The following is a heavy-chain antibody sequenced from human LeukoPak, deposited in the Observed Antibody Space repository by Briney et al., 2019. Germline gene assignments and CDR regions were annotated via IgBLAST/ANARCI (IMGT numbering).Heavy chain of an antibody. J-gene: IGHJ4*02. Sequence: SETLSLTCAVYGGSFSGYYWSWIRQPPGKGLEWIGEINHSGSTNYNPSIKSRVTISVDTSKNQFSLKLSSVTAADTAVYYCARHDSNYVGYFDNWGQGTLVTVAS. D-gene: IGHD1-7*01. CDR2: INHSGST. CDR1: GGSFSGYY. V-gene: IGHV4-34*01. CDR3: ARHDSNYVGYFDN.